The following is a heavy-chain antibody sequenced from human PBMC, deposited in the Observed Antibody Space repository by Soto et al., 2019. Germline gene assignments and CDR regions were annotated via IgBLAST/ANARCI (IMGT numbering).Heavy chain of an antibody. Sequence: TLSLTCTVSGGSISNGGYYWTWIRQHPGKGLEWIGYIYYSGSTYYNPSLKSRVTISVDTSKNQFSLKLTPVTAADTAVYYCARDVTDFWSGHEGMDVWGQGTTVTVSS. V-gene: IGHV4-31*03. CDR2: IYYSGST. J-gene: IGHJ6*02. CDR1: GGSISNGGYY. D-gene: IGHD3-3*01. CDR3: ARDVTDFWSGHEGMDV.